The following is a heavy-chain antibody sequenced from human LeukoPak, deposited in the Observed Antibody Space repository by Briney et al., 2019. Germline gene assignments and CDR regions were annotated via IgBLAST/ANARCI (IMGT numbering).Heavy chain of an antibody. Sequence: SETLALTCTVSGGSNRSNDCHWGWIRQPPGRGLEWIGSHYYSVNTFYNPSLKSRVTISVDTSKNQFSLKLSSVTAADTAVYYCARARGNYYFYGMDVWGQGTTVTVSS. CDR3: ARARGNYYFYGMDV. CDR2: HYYSVNT. V-gene: IGHV4-39*07. D-gene: IGHD1-1*01. CDR1: GGSNRSNDCH. J-gene: IGHJ6*02.